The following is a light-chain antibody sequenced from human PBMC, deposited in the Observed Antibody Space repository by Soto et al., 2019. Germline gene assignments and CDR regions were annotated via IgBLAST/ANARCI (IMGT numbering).Light chain of an antibody. CDR3: QQFNNYPIT. V-gene: IGKV1D-13*01. J-gene: IGKJ5*01. Sequence: AIPLTQSPSSLSASVGDRVTITCRASQGISSALAWYQQKPGKAPKLLIYDASSFESGVPSRFSGSGSGTDFTLTISSLQPEDFATYYCQQFNNYPITFGQGTRLEIK. CDR2: DAS. CDR1: QGISSA.